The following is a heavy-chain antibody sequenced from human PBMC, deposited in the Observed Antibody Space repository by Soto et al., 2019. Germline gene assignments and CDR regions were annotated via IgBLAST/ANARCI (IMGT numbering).Heavy chain of an antibody. CDR1: GFTFSSYA. J-gene: IGHJ4*02. CDR2: ISNDGNQK. D-gene: IGHD1-26*01. V-gene: IGHV3-30-3*01. CDR3: ARADSRSWHTFDY. Sequence: QVQLVESGGGVVQPGRSLRLSCAASGFTFSSYAMHWLRQAPGKGLEWVTVISNDGNQKYHADSVKGRFTISRDNSRDTVYLQVYSLRTEDTAAYYCARADSRSWHTFDYWGQGTMVAVSS.